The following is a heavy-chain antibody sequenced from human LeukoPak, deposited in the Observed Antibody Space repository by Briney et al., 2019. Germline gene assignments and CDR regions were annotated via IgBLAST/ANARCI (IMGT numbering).Heavy chain of an antibody. D-gene: IGHD4-11*01. V-gene: IGHV1-69*05. J-gene: IGHJ5*02. CDR1: GGTFSSYA. CDR3: ARAPPVTTVTTFDP. Sequence: RGSVTVSCKASGGTFSSYAISWVGQAPGKGREGMGGIIPIFCTPTYAQQFQGRFTIPTDESTTTAYMELSSLRSEDTPVYYCARAPPVTTVTTFDPWGQGTLVTVSS. CDR2: IIPIFCTP.